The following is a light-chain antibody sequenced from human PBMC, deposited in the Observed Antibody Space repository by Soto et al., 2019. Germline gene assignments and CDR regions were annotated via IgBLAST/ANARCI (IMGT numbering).Light chain of an antibody. Sequence: EIVMTQSPATLSVSPGERATLSCRASQSVRSNLAWYQQKPGQAPRLLIYGASTRATGIPARFIGSGSGTEFTLTISSLQSADFAVYYCQQYNNWPSITFGQGTRLETK. J-gene: IGKJ5*01. CDR2: GAS. CDR1: QSVRSN. V-gene: IGKV3-15*01. CDR3: QQYNNWPSIT.